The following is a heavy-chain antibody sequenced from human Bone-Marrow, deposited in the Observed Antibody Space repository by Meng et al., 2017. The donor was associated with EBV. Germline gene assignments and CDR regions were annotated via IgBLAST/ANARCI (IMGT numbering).Heavy chain of an antibody. J-gene: IGHJ4*02. CDR3: ARNWGSNSWFDF. D-gene: IGHD3-16*01. CDR2: IFYSGST. CDR1: GGSLSSGSYY. V-gene: IGHV4-61*01. Sequence: QVQLQESGPGLVKPSETLSPTCTVSGGSLSSGSYYWSWIRQPPGKGLEWIGYIFYSGSTDYNPSLKSRVTISIDTSKKQFSLRLTSVTAADTAVYYCARNWGSNSWFDFWGQGTLVTVSS.